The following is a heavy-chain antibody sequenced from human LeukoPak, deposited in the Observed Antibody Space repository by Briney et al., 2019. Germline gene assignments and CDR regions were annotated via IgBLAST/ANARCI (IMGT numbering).Heavy chain of an antibody. V-gene: IGHV1-2*02. CDR2: VNPTSGGT. J-gene: IGHJ4*02. Sequence: ASVKVSCKASGYTFTGYYMHWVRQAPGQGLEWMGWVNPTSGGTNYAQKFQGRVTMTRDTSISTAYMELSRLRSDDTAVYYCAREGYSGYDFGGGNSGTGRIDYWGQGTLVTVSS. CDR1: GYTFTGYY. D-gene: IGHD5-12*01. CDR3: AREGYSGYDFGGGNSGTGRIDY.